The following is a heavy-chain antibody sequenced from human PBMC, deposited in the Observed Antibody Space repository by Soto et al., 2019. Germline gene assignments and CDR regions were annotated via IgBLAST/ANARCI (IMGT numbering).Heavy chain of an antibody. D-gene: IGHD3-10*01. CDR3: ARDRIKRYYYGSGSYYNWGCLGY. V-gene: IGHV3-33*01. CDR2: IWYDGSNK. Sequence: PGGSLRLSCAASGFTFSSYGMHWVRQAPGKGLEWVAVIWYDGSNKYYADSVKGRFTISRDNSKNTLYLQMNSLRAEDTAVYYCARDRIKRYYYGSGSYYNWGCLGYWGQGT. CDR1: GFTFSSYG. J-gene: IGHJ4*02.